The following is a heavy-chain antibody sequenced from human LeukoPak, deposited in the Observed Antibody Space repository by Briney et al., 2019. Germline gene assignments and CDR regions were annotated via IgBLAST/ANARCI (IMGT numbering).Heavy chain of an antibody. J-gene: IGHJ4*02. CDR1: GGSISSGDYY. CDR2: IYYSGST. D-gene: IGHD4-17*01. V-gene: IGHV4-30-4*01. Sequence: PSETLSLTCTVSGGSISSGDYYWSWIRQPPGKGLEWIGYIYYSGSTYYNPSLKSRVTISVDTSKNQFSLKLSSVTAADTAVYYCARDRGGIDYGDSLFDYWGQGTLVTVSS. CDR3: ARDRGGIDYGDSLFDY.